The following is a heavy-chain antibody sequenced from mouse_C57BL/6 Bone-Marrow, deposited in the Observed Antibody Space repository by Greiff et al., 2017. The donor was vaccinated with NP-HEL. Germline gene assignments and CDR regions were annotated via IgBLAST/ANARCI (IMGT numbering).Heavy chain of an antibody. V-gene: IGHV1-50*01. CDR3: ARSAEATYDFDY. CDR1: GYTFTSYW. Sequence: QVHVKQPGAELVKPGASVKLSCKASGYTFTSYWMQWVKQRPGQGLEWIGEIDPSDSYTNYNQKFKGQATLTVDTSSSTAYMQLSSLTSEDSAVYYCARSAEATYDFDYWGQGTTLTVSS. D-gene: IGHD3-2*02. J-gene: IGHJ2*01. CDR2: IDPSDSYT.